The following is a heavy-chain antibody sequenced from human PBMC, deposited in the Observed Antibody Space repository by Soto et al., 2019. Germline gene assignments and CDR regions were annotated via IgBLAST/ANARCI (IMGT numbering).Heavy chain of an antibody. Sequence: PSETLSLTCTVSGDYRSGKYWSWIRQPPGKGLEWIGYIFYSGSTNYNPSLKSRVTISVDTSKNQFSLKLSSVTAADTAVYYCARQGLQWLPEGRDYFDYWGQGTLVTVSS. D-gene: IGHD6-19*01. J-gene: IGHJ4*01. CDR1: GDYRSGKY. CDR3: ARQGLQWLPEGRDYFDY. V-gene: IGHV4-59*08. CDR2: IFYSGST.